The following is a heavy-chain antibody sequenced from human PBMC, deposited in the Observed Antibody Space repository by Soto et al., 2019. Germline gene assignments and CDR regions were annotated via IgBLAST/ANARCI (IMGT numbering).Heavy chain of an antibody. V-gene: IGHV1-18*01. CDR3: ARVTGTHTTIRDYYGMDV. Sequence: ASVKVSCKASGYTFTSYGISWVRQAPGQGLEWMGWISAYNGNTSYAQKLQGRVTMTTDTSTSTAYMELRSLRSDDTAVYYCARVTGTHTTIRDYYGMDVWGQGTTVTVSS. J-gene: IGHJ6*02. CDR2: ISAYNGNT. CDR1: GYTFTSYG. D-gene: IGHD1-20*01.